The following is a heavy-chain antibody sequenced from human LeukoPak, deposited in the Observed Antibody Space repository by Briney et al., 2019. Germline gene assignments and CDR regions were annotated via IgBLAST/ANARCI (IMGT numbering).Heavy chain of an antibody. D-gene: IGHD4-17*01. V-gene: IGHV3-21*01. CDR3: ARPTTVTTISADAFDI. CDR1: GFTFSDYT. CDR2: ISSGGTYK. Sequence: GSLRLSCAASGFTFSDYTMNWVRQAPGKGLEWVSSISSGGTYKYYADSVKGRFTISRDNAQNSLYLQMNSLRAEDSSVYYCARPTTVTTISADAFDIWGQGTMVTVSS. J-gene: IGHJ3*02.